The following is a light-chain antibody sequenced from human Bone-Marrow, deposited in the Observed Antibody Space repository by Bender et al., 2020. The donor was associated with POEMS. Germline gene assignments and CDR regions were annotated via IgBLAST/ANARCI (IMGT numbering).Light chain of an antibody. CDR3: QAWDSSTVV. CDR1: RLGDEY. CDR2: QDT. V-gene: IGLV3-1*01. Sequence: SYEVTQPPSVSVSPGQTVTITCSGSRLGDEYVSWYQQKPGQSPVLVIYQDTKRPSGIPERFSGSNSGNTATLTISGTQAMDEAEYHCQAWDSSTVVFGGGTKLTVL. J-gene: IGLJ2*01.